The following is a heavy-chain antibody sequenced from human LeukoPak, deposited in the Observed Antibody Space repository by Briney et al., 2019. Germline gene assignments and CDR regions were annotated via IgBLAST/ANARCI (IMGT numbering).Heavy chain of an antibody. CDR3: ARDAGDCSGGSCSSWFDP. Sequence: ASVKVSCKASGYTFTGYYMHWVRQAPGQGLEWIGWINPNSGGTNYAQKFQGWVTMTRDTSISTAYMELSRLRSDDTAVYYCARDAGDCSGGSCSSWFDPWGQGTLVTVSS. CDR1: GYTFTGYY. D-gene: IGHD2-15*01. V-gene: IGHV1-2*04. CDR2: INPNSGGT. J-gene: IGHJ5*02.